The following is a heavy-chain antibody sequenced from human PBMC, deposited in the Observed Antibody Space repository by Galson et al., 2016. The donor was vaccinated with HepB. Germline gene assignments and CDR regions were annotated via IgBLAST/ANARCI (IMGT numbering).Heavy chain of an antibody. CDR1: GFTFGDSY. CDR3: GRRPGLPVVGDFSHGLDV. Sequence: SLRLSCAASGFTFGDSYMTWVRQAPGKGLEWVSYISTTGSNTYYTDSVKGRFTISRDNAKNSLYVQMNSLRVEDTAVYYCGRRPGLPVVGDFSHGLDVWGQGATVTVS. V-gene: IGHV3-11*04. J-gene: IGHJ6*02. CDR2: ISTTGSNT. D-gene: IGHD3-22*01.